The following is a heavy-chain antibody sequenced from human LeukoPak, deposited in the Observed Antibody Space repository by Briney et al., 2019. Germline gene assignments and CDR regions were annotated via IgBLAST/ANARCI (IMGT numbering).Heavy chain of an antibody. CDR2: INPSGGST. Sequence: ASVKVSCKASGYTFTSYYMHWVRQAPGQGLEWMGIINPSGGSTSYAQKFQGRVTITADESTSTAYMELSSLRSEDTAVYYCARQTPYYDYGDRYFDYWGQGTLVTVSS. V-gene: IGHV1-46*01. CDR1: GYTFTSYY. D-gene: IGHD4-17*01. J-gene: IGHJ4*02. CDR3: ARQTPYYDYGDRYFDY.